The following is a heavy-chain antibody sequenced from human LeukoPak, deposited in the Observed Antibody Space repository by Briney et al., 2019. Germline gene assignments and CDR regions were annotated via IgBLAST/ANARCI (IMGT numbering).Heavy chain of an antibody. Sequence: SETLSLTCTVSGGSISSSSYYWGWIRQPPGKGLEWIGSIYYSGSTYYNPSLKSRVTISVDTSKNQFSLKLSSVTAADTAVYYCARGLVGAKARSYYYYYMDVWGKGTTVTVSS. D-gene: IGHD1-26*01. J-gene: IGHJ6*03. CDR1: GGSISSSSYY. CDR3: ARGLVGAKARSYYYYYMDV. V-gene: IGHV4-39*07. CDR2: IYYSGST.